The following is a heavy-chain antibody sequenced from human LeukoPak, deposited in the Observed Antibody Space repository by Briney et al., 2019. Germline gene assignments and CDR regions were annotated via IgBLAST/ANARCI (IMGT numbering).Heavy chain of an antibody. Sequence: PGGSLRLSCAASGFTFSSYSMNWVRQAPGKGLEWVSSISSSSSYIYYADSVKGRFTISRDNAKNSLYLQMNSLRAEDTAVYYCARDPYYDSSGYYPNWFDPWGQGTLVTVSS. D-gene: IGHD3-22*01. CDR2: ISSSSSYI. CDR1: GFTFSSYS. J-gene: IGHJ5*02. CDR3: ARDPYYDSSGYYPNWFDP. V-gene: IGHV3-21*01.